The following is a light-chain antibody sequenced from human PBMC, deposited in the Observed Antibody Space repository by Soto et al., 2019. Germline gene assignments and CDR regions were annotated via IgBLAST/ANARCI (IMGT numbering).Light chain of an antibody. V-gene: IGKV1-5*01. CDR2: DAS. CDR1: QSISGW. Sequence: DIQIIQSPSTLSASVGDRVTITCRASQSISGWLAWYQQKPGKPPKVMIYDASSLEGGVPSRFSGSGAGTEFTLTISSLEPEDFAVYYCQQRSNWTITFGQGTRLEIK. J-gene: IGKJ5*01. CDR3: QQRSNWTIT.